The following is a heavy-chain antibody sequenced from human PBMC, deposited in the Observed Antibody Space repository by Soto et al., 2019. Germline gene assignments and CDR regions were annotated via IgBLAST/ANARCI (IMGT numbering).Heavy chain of an antibody. CDR1: GFTFSGSS. CDR2: IRGKTDTYAT. V-gene: IGHV3-73*01. J-gene: IGHJ6*02. D-gene: IGHD6-13*01. CDR3: TKRIGAYAMDV. Sequence: PXESLRLSCAASGFTFSGSSMHWVRQASGKGLEWVGRIRGKTDTYATAYAAPVRGRFTISRDDSKNTAYLQMNSLKTEDTAVYFCTKRIGAYAMDVWGQGTTVTVSS.